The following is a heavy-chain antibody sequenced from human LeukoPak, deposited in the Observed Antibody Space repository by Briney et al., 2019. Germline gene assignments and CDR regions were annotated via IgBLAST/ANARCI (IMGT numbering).Heavy chain of an antibody. Sequence: ASVKVSCKASGGTYSSYDINWVRQATGQGLEWMGWMNPNSGNTGYAQKFQGRVTMTRNTSISTAYMELSSLRSEDTAVYYCARGRGLEIDYWGQGTLVTVSS. J-gene: IGHJ4*02. CDR2: MNPNSGNT. CDR1: GGTYSSYD. V-gene: IGHV1-8*01. D-gene: IGHD6-19*01. CDR3: ARGRGLEIDY.